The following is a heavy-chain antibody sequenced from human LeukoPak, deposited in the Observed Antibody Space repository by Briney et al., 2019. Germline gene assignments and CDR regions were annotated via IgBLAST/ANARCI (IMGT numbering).Heavy chain of an antibody. CDR3: AREGYYDSSGYYQHAFDI. D-gene: IGHD3-22*01. CDR1: GFTFSDYY. V-gene: IGHV3-11*01. CDR2: ISSSGSTM. J-gene: IGHJ3*02. Sequence: GGSLRLSCAASGFTFSDYYMSWIRQAPGKGLEWVSYISSSGSTMYYADSVKGRFTISRDNAKNSLYLQMNSLRAEDTAVYYCAREGYYDSSGYYQHAFDIWGQGTMVTVSS.